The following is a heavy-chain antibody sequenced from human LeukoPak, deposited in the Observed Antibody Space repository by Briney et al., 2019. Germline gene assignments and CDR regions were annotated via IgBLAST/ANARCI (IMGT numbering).Heavy chain of an antibody. D-gene: IGHD5-12*01. CDR1: GFTFSIYA. V-gene: IGHV3-23*01. Sequence: HPGGSLRLSCAASGFTFSIYAMSWVRQAPGKGLEWVSAISGSGGSTYYADSVKGRFTISRDNSKNTLYLQMNSLRAEDTAVYYCAAGDGYNEAYFDYWGQGTLVTVSS. CDR3: AAGDGYNEAYFDY. J-gene: IGHJ4*02. CDR2: ISGSGGST.